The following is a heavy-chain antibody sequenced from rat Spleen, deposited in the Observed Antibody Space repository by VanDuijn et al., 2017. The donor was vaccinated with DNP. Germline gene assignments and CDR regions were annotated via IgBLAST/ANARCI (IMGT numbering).Heavy chain of an antibody. Sequence: EVQLVESGGGLVQPGRSLKLSCAASGFTFSNYYMAWVRQAPKKGLEWVATLSTSGSRTYYPDSVKGRFTISRDNAKSTLYLQMDSLRSEETATYYWSKAGGYSHRYFDPWGLGVMVSVSS. CDR3: SKAGGYSHRYFDP. CDR2: LSTSGSRT. CDR1: GFTFSNYY. V-gene: IGHV5S11*01. J-gene: IGHJ2*01. D-gene: IGHD1-11*01.